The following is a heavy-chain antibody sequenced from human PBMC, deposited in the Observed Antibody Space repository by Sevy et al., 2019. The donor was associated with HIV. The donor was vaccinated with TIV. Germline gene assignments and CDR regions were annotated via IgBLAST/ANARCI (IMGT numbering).Heavy chain of an antibody. CDR1: GYSFTSYW. V-gene: IGHV5-51*01. CDR2: IYPGDSDT. D-gene: IGHD3-10*01. J-gene: IGHJ4*02. Sequence: GESLKISCKGSGYSFTSYWIGWVRQMPGKGLEWMGIIYPGDSDTRYSPSFQGQVTISADKSITAAYLQWGSLKASDTAMYYCARHPAGITMVRGVIINPYYFDYWGQGTLVTVSS. CDR3: ARHPAGITMVRGVIINPYYFDY.